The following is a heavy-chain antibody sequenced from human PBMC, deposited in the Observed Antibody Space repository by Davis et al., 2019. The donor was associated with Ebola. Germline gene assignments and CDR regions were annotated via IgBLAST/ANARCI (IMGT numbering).Heavy chain of an antibody. CDR3: TRDDYDFWGGYSAVYYYGMDV. CDR1: GFTFSSYW. Sequence: GESLKISCAASGFTFSSYWMSWVRQAPGKGLEWVANIKQDGSEKYYVDSVKGRFTISRDNAKNLLYLQMNSLRVEDTAVYYCTRDDYDFWGGYSAVYYYGMDVWGIGTTVSVSS. CDR2: IKQDGSEK. D-gene: IGHD3-3*01. J-gene: IGHJ6*04. V-gene: IGHV3-7*01.